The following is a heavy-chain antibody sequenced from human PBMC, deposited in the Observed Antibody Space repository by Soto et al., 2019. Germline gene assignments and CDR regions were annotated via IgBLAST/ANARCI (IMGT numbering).Heavy chain of an antibody. Sequence: ASVKVSCKASGYTFTAYYIHWVRQAPGQGLEWMGWINPNSGGTNYAQKFQGRVTLTRDTSISTAYMELSRLRSDDTAVYYCARSLIAVTGPYDYWGQGTLVAVYS. CDR2: INPNSGGT. D-gene: IGHD6-19*01. CDR3: ARSLIAVTGPYDY. V-gene: IGHV1-2*02. J-gene: IGHJ4*02. CDR1: GYTFTAYY.